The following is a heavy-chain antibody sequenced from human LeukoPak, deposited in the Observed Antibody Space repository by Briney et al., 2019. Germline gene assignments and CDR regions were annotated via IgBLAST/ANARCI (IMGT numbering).Heavy chain of an antibody. CDR1: GGTFSSYA. Sequence: SVKVSCKASGGTFSSYAISWVRQVPGQGLEWMGRIIPIFGIANYAQKFQGRVTITADKSTSTAYMELSSLRSEDTAVYYCARDPRYCSSTSCYIDYWGQGTLVTVSS. J-gene: IGHJ4*02. D-gene: IGHD2-2*02. CDR2: IIPIFGIA. CDR3: ARDPRYCSSTSCYIDY. V-gene: IGHV1-69*04.